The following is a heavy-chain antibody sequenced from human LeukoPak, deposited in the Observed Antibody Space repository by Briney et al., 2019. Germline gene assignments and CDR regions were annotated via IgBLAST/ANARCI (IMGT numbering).Heavy chain of an antibody. J-gene: IGHJ4*02. V-gene: IGHV1-18*01. CDR2: ISAYNGNT. CDR1: GYTFTSYG. CDR3: ARGTIPDFWSGYYPVTDY. Sequence: ASVKVSCKASGYTFTSYGISWVRQAPGQGLEWMGWISAYNGNTNYAQKLQGRVTMTTDTSTSTAYMELRSLRSDDTVVYCCARGTIPDFWSGYYPVTDYWGQGTLVTVSS. D-gene: IGHD3-3*01.